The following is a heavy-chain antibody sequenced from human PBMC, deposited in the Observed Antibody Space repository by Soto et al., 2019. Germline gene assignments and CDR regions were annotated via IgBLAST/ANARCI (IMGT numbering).Heavy chain of an antibody. V-gene: IGHV4-39*01. CDR2: IYYSGST. D-gene: IGHD6-13*01. CDR3: ANHVSSSWTRGDYGMDV. CDR1: GGSISSSSYY. J-gene: IGHJ6*02. Sequence: SETLSLTCTVSGGSISSSSYYWGWIRQPPGKGLEWIGSIYYSGSTYYNPSLKSRVTISVDTSKNQFSLKLSSVTAADTAVYYCANHVSSSWTRGDYGMDVWGQGTTVTVSS.